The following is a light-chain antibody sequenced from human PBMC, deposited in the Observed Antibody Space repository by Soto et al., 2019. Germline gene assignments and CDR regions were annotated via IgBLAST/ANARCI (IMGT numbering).Light chain of an antibody. Sequence: EVLMTQSPATLSVSPGERATLSCRASQSVSSNLAWYQQKPGQAPRLLIYGASTRATGIPARFSGNGSGTEFTLTISSLQSEDFAVYYCQQYNNWPLTFGGGTKVEIK. CDR2: GAS. V-gene: IGKV3-15*01. J-gene: IGKJ4*01. CDR3: QQYNNWPLT. CDR1: QSVSSN.